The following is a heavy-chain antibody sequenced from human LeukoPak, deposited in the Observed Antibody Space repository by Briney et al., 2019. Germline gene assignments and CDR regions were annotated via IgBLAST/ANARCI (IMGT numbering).Heavy chain of an antibody. D-gene: IGHD6-6*01. Sequence: GESLKISCKGSGYSFSTYWIGWVRQMPGKGLEWMGIIYPGDSDTRYSPSFQGQVTISADKSITTAFLQWSSLKASDTAMYYCARVRDSSSHYYFDNWGQGTLVTVSS. V-gene: IGHV5-51*01. J-gene: IGHJ4*02. CDR2: IYPGDSDT. CDR1: GYSFSTYW. CDR3: ARVRDSSSHYYFDN.